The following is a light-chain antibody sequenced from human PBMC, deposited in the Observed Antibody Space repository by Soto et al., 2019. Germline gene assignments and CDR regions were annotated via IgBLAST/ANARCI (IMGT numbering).Light chain of an antibody. CDR1: QSVSSSY. V-gene: IGKV3-20*01. CDR3: QHYDTSPLT. CDR2: GPS. Sequence: DIVLTQSPGTLSLSPGERATLSCRASQSVSSSYLAWYQQNPGQAPRLLIYGPSNRATGIRDRFSASGSATEFTRTISRLEPEAFAVSYCQHYDTSPLTFGGGTKVDIK. J-gene: IGKJ4*01.